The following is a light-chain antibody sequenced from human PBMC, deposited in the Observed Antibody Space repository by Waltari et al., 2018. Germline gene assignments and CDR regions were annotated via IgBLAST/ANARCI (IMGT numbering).Light chain of an antibody. J-gene: IGKJ3*01. Sequence: EIVLTQSPVTLSLSPGERATLSCRASQSVSRYLAWYHQKPGQAPRLLIYDTFSRASGIPARLSGSGSGTDFTLTISSLEPEDFAVYYCLHRSNWPPLFTFGPGTKVDIK. V-gene: IGKV3-11*01. CDR1: QSVSRY. CDR3: LHRSNWPPLFT. CDR2: DTF.